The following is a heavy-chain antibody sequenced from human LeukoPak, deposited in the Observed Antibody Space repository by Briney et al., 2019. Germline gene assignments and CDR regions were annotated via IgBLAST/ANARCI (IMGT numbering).Heavy chain of an antibody. V-gene: IGHV4-34*01. Sequence: SETLSLTCAVYGGSFSGYYWSWIRQPPGKGLEWIGEINHSGSTNYNPSLKGRVTISVDTSKNQFSLKLSSVTAADTAVYYCARSSGGGIVVVPAACCRFDPWGQGTLVTVSS. J-gene: IGHJ5*02. D-gene: IGHD2-2*01. CDR2: INHSGST. CDR1: GGSFSGYY. CDR3: ARSSGGGIVVVPAACCRFDP.